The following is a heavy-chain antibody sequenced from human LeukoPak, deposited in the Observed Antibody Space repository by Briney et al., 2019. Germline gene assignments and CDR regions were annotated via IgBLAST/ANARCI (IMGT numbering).Heavy chain of an antibody. D-gene: IGHD6-13*01. J-gene: IGHJ4*02. V-gene: IGHV3-21*04. CDR1: GFTFSSYS. CDR2: ISSSSSYI. CDR3: ARSVPYGTTWYGRSDC. Sequence: PGGSLRLSCAASGFTFSSYSMNWVRQAPGKGLEWVSSISSSSSYIYYADSVKGRFTISRDNAKNSLYLQMDSLRVEDTAIYYCARSVPYGTTWYGRSDCWGQGTQVTVSS.